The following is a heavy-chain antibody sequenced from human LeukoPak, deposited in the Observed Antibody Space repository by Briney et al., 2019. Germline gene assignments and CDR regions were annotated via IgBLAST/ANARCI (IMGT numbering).Heavy chain of an antibody. Sequence: PGGSLRLSSAASAFTFSNYWMSWVRQAPGKGVEWVANIKEDGSEINYVDSVKGRFTISRDNAKNSLYLQMNSPRVDDTAVYYCARDRGYSTFDYWDQGTLVTVSS. D-gene: IGHD4-23*01. J-gene: IGHJ4*02. CDR3: ARDRGYSTFDY. V-gene: IGHV3-7*01. CDR2: IKEDGSEI. CDR1: AFTFSNYW.